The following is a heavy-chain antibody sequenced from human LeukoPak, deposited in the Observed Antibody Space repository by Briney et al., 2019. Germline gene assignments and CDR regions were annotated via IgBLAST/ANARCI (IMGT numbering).Heavy chain of an antibody. D-gene: IGHD2-2*01. CDR2: IYSGGDT. V-gene: IGHV3-66*01. CDR1: GFTVSSNY. CDR3: AKTLYCTGTSCSGYFDY. Sequence: GGSLRLSCAASGFTVSSNYMGWVRQAPGKGLEWVSVIYSGGDTYYADSVKGRFTISRDNSKNTLYLQMNSLRAEDTTVYYCAKTLYCTGTSCSGYFDYWGQGTLVSVSS. J-gene: IGHJ4*02.